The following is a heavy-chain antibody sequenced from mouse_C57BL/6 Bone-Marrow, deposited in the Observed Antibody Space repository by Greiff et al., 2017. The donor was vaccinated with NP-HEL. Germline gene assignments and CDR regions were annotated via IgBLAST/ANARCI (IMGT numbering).Heavy chain of an antibody. J-gene: IGHJ4*01. V-gene: IGHV1-80*01. CDR1: GYAFSSYW. Sequence: VQLQQSGAELVKPGASVKISCKASGYAFSSYWMNWVKQRPGKGLEWIGQIYPGDGDTNYNGKFKGKATLTADKSSSTAYMQLSSLTSEDSAVYFCARSPLAYAMDYWGQVTSVTVSS. CDR2: IYPGDGDT. CDR3: ARSPLAYAMDY.